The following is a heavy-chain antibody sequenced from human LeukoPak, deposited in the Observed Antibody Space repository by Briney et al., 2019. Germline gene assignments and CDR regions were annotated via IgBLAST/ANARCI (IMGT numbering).Heavy chain of an antibody. CDR1: GGTFSSYA. Sequence: SVKVSCKASGGTFSSYAISWVRQVPGQGLEWMGRIIPILGIANYAQKFQGRVTITADKSTSTAYMELRSLRSDDTAVYYCARTTAYSSSYIDYWGQGTLVTVSS. J-gene: IGHJ4*02. D-gene: IGHD6-13*01. CDR2: IIPILGIA. V-gene: IGHV1-69*04. CDR3: ARTTAYSSSYIDY.